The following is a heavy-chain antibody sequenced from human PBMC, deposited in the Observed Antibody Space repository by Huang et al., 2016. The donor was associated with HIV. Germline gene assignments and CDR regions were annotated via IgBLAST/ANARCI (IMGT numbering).Heavy chain of an antibody. Sequence: QVQLVQSGAEVKRPGASVTVSCKTSGYSFTDYYLHWVRQAPGQALGGMGGSNPKSGGTTYAQKFQGRVTLTRDTSSSTAYMEISRMKSGDTAVYYCARNHYRSSDYKWVRSGLDVWGQGTTVTVSS. CDR1: GYSFTDYY. J-gene: IGHJ6*02. D-gene: IGHD6-19*01. V-gene: IGHV1-2*02. CDR3: ARNHYRSSDYKWVRSGLDV. CDR2: SNPKSGGT.